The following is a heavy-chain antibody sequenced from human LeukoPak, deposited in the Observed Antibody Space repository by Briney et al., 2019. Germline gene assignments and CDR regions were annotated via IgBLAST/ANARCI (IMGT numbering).Heavy chain of an antibody. CDR3: AGARYSSSWYDAFDI. D-gene: IGHD6-13*01. CDR1: GFTVSSNY. J-gene: IGHJ3*02. CDR2: IYSGGST. Sequence: GGSLRLSCAASGFTVSSNYMSWVRQAPGKGLEWVSVIYSGGSTYYADSVKGRFTISRDNAKNSLYLQMNSLRAEDTALYYCAGARYSSSWYDAFDIWGQGTTVTVSS. V-gene: IGHV3-53*01.